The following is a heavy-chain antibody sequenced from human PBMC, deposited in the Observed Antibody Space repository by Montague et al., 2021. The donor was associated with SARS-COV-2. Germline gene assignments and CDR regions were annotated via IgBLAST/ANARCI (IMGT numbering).Heavy chain of an antibody. CDR1: GGSISSSGYY. CDR3: ARHRRWGVGVGAPNWFDP. V-gene: IGHV4-39*01. D-gene: IGHD2-15*01. J-gene: IGHJ5*02. Sequence: SETLSLTCTVSGGSISSSGYYWGWIRQPPGKGLEWIGSIYFSGSSYYNPSLKSRVSISVDTSKNQFSLRLSSVTSADTAVYYCARHRRWGVGVGAPNWFDPWGQGTLVTVSS. CDR2: IYFSGSS.